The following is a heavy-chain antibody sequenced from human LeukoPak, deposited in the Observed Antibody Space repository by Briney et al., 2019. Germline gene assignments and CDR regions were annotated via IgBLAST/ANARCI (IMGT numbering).Heavy chain of an antibody. Sequence: ASVKVSCKASGYTFTGYYMHWVRQAPGQGLEWMGWINPNSGGTNYAQKFQGRVTMTRDTSISTAYMELSRLRSDYTAVYYCAREGPEIVVVVAATEVVRFDPWGQGTLVTVSS. J-gene: IGHJ5*02. V-gene: IGHV1-2*02. CDR1: GYTFTGYY. CDR3: AREGPEIVVVVAATEVVRFDP. D-gene: IGHD2-15*01. CDR2: INPNSGGT.